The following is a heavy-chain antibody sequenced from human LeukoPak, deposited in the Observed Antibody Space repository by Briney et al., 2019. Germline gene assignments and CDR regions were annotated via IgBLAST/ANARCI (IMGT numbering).Heavy chain of an antibody. Sequence: SVKVSCKASGGTFSSYAISWVRQAPGQGLEWMGGIIPIFGTANYAQKFQGRVTINTDESTSTAYMELSSLRSEDTAVYYCARVWGLRLGEFEDNWFDPWGQGTLVTVSS. CDR3: ARVWGLRLGEFEDNWFDP. V-gene: IGHV1-69*05. D-gene: IGHD3-16*01. CDR2: IIPIFGTA. CDR1: GGTFSSYA. J-gene: IGHJ5*02.